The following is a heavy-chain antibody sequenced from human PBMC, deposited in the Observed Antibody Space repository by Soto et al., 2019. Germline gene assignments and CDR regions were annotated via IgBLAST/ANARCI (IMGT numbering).Heavy chain of an antibody. Sequence: SETLSLTCTVSGGSISSSSYYWGWIRQPPGEGLEWIGSIYYSGSTYYNPSLKSRVTISVDTSKNQFSLKLSSVTAADTAVYYCARHYPIGNNWNYFDYWGQGTLVTVSS. CDR2: IYYSGST. CDR1: GGSISSSSYY. CDR3: ARHYPIGNNWNYFDY. V-gene: IGHV4-39*07. D-gene: IGHD1-1*01. J-gene: IGHJ4*02.